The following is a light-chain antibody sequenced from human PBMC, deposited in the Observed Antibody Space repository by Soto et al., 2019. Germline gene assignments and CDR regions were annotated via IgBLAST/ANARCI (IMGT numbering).Light chain of an antibody. J-gene: IGLJ3*02. CDR2: GVS. Sequence: QSVLAQPRSVSGSPGQSVTISCTGTNSDVGGYNYVSWYQQYPVKAPKLMISGVSERPSGVPDRFSGFKSGNTASLTISGLQAEDEADYYCCSYVDTDTWVFGGGTKVTVL. CDR3: CSYVDTDTWV. V-gene: IGLV2-11*01. CDR1: NSDVGGYNY.